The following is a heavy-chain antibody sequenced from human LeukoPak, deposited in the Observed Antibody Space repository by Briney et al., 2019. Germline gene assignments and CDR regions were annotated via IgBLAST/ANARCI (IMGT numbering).Heavy chain of an antibody. Sequence: GESLRLSCAASGFTFSSYGMPWVRQAPGRGLEWVAFIRYDGSDKYYSDSVKGRFTISRDNSKNTLYLQVNSLRAEDTAVYYCEKDSTYSLDYWGQGTLVTVSS. CDR3: EKDSTYSLDY. CDR2: IRYDGSDK. J-gene: IGHJ4*02. D-gene: IGHD2-15*01. V-gene: IGHV3-30*02. CDR1: GFTFSSYG.